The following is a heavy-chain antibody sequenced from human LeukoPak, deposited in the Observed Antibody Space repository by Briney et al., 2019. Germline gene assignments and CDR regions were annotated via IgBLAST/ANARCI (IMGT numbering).Heavy chain of an antibody. V-gene: IGHV3-48*02. CDR2: ISSGSSTI. CDR1: GFTFSTFW. CDR3: ASRRESFDY. Sequence: GGSLRLSCAASGFTFSTFWMSWVRQAPGKGLEWVSYISSGSSTIYYADSMKGRFTISRDNAKNSLYLQMNSLRDEDTAVYYCASRRESFDYWGQGTLVTVSS. J-gene: IGHJ4*02.